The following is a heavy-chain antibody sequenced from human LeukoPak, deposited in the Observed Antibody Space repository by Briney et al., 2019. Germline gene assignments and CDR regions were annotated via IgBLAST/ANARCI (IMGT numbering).Heavy chain of an antibody. V-gene: IGHV4-4*07. Sequence: SETLSLTCTVSGGSISSYYWSWIRQPAGKGLEWIGRIYTSGSTNYNPSLKSRVTMPVDTSKNQFPLKLSSVTAADTAVYYCAREGSNYYYDSSGYLNWFDPWGQGTLVTASS. CDR1: GGSISSYY. CDR3: AREGSNYYYDSSGYLNWFDP. D-gene: IGHD3-22*01. CDR2: IYTSGST. J-gene: IGHJ5*02.